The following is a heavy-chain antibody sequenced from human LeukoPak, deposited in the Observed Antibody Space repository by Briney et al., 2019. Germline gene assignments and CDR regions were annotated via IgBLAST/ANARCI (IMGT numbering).Heavy chain of an antibody. CDR1: GFTFSDYY. CDR3: ARDQGGASDSKPQYYRFGLDV. CDR2: ISSSSSDT. D-gene: IGHD1-26*01. V-gene: IGHV3-11*06. J-gene: IGHJ6*02. Sequence: GGSLRLSCAASGFTFSDYYMTWIRQAPGKGLEWVSYISSSSSDTIYADSVKGRFTITRDNAKNSLYLQMNSLRSDDTAVYYCARDQGGASDSKPQYYRFGLDVWGQGTTVTVS.